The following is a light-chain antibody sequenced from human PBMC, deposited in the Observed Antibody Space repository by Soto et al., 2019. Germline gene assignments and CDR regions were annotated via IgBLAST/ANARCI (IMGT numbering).Light chain of an antibody. CDR2: SNN. J-gene: IGLJ2*01. Sequence: QAVVIQPPSASGTPGQRVTISCSGSSSNIGSNTVNWYQQLPGTAPKLLIYSNNQRPSGVPDRFSGSKSGTSASLAISGLQSEDEADYYCAAWDDSLNGDVVFGGGTKLTVL. V-gene: IGLV1-44*01. CDR3: AAWDDSLNGDVV. CDR1: SSNIGSNT.